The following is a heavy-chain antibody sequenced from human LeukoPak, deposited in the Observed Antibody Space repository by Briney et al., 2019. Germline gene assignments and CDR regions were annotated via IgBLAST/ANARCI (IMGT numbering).Heavy chain of an antibody. CDR2: IKQHGSEK. CDR1: GFIFSSYW. J-gene: IGHJ6*03. CDR3: ARVRGHYYMDV. V-gene: IGHV3-7*01. Sequence: GGSLRLSCAASGFIFSSYWMTWVRQAPGKGLEWVANIKQHGSEKYYVDSVKGRFTISRDNAKNSLYLQMNSLRAEHTAVYYCARVRGHYYMDVWGKGTTVTVSS.